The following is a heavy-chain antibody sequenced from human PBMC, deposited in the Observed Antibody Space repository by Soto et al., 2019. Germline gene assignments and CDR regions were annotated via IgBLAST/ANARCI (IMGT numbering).Heavy chain of an antibody. Sequence: LSLTCTFAGFSIRRDGYYWSWIRQHPGKGLEWIGYIYYSGSTYYNPSLKSRVSISADTSNNQFSLKLTSVTAADTAVYYCAGGSSKSWFDPWGQGTLVTVS. CDR2: IYYSGST. J-gene: IGHJ5*02. D-gene: IGHD6-6*01. V-gene: IGHV4-31*03. CDR3: AGGSSKSWFDP. CDR1: GFSIRRDGYY.